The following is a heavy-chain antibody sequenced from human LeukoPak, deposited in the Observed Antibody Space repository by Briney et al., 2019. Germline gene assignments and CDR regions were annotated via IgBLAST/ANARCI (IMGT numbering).Heavy chain of an antibody. Sequence: GGSLRLSCAASGFTFSSYSMNWVRQAPGKGPEWVTHITASGTAMFYADSVKGRFTISRDNAKNSLYLQMNSLRDEDTAVYYCTSSGSYRFDYWGQGTLVTVSS. CDR3: TSSGSYRFDY. V-gene: IGHV3-48*02. CDR2: ITASGTAM. D-gene: IGHD1-26*01. CDR1: GFTFSSYS. J-gene: IGHJ4*02.